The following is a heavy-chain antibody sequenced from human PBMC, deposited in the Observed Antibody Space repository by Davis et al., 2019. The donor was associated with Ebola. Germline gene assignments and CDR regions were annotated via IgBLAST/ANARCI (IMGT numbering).Heavy chain of an antibody. CDR1: GGSITSHY. CDR2: IYYSGST. V-gene: IGHV4-59*11. J-gene: IGHJ6*02. CDR3: ARDYYYYGMDV. Sequence: SETLSLTCTVSGGSITSHYWSWIRQPPGKGLEWIGSIYYSGSTYYNPSLKSRVTISVDRSKNQFSLKLSSVTAADTAVYYCARDYYYYGMDVWGQGTTVTVSS.